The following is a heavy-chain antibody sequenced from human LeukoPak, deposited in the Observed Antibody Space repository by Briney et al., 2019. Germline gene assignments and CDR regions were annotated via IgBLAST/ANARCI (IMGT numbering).Heavy chain of an antibody. D-gene: IGHD3-22*01. CDR1: GFTFSSYG. Sequence: GGSLRLSCAASGFTFSSYGMHWVRQAPGKGLEWVAVIWYDGSNKYYADSVKGRFTISRDNSKNTLYLQMNSLRAEDTAVYYCARADHAAALHQYYYDSSGYSSHFDYWGQGTLVTVSS. CDR3: ARADHAAALHQYYYDSSGYSSHFDY. J-gene: IGHJ4*02. CDR2: IWYDGSNK. V-gene: IGHV3-33*01.